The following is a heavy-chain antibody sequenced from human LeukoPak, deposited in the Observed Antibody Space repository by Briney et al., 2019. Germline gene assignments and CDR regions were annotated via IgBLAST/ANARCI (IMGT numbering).Heavy chain of an antibody. CDR3: ARASLTVTPLFDY. Sequence: GGSLRLSCAASGFTLSDHYMDWVRRAPGKGLEWVSVIYSGGSTYYADAVKGRFTISRDNSKNTLYLQMNSLRAEDTAVYYCARASLTVTPLFDYWGQGTLVTVSS. V-gene: IGHV3-53*01. J-gene: IGHJ4*02. CDR1: GFTLSDHY. D-gene: IGHD4-17*01. CDR2: IYSGGST.